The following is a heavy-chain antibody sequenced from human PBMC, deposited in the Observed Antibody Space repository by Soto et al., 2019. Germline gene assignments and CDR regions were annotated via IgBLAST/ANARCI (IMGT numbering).Heavy chain of an antibody. V-gene: IGHV4-30-2*01. CDR3: GRVAGWQPYYYFGMDV. Sequence: PSETLSLTCAVSGGSISSGVYSWSRIRQPPGKGLDWLGYIYHSGSTYYNPSLKSRVTISVDRSKNQFSLQLSSVAAADTGVYYCGRVAGWQPYYYFGMDVWGQGTTVTVSS. J-gene: IGHJ6*01. CDR1: GGSISSGVYS. CDR2: IYHSGST. D-gene: IGHD2-15*01.